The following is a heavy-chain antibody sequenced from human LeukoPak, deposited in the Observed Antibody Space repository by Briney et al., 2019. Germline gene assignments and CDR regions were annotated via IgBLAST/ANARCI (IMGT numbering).Heavy chain of an antibody. J-gene: IGHJ4*02. CDR3: AKGLTDYFDY. V-gene: IGHV3-7*01. Sequence: GGSLRLSCAASGFTFSNYWMSWVRQAPGKGLEWVANIKQGGSEKYYVDSVKGRFTISRDNSKNTLYLQMNSLRAEDTAVYYCAKGLTDYFDYWGQGTLVTVSS. CDR1: GFTFSNYW. CDR2: IKQGGSEK.